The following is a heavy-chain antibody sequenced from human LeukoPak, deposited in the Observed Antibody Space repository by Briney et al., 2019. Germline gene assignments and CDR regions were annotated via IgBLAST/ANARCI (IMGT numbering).Heavy chain of an antibody. J-gene: IGHJ6*02. CDR1: GGSISGGFYY. V-gene: IGHV4-31*03. CDR2: IYYSGST. D-gene: IGHD6-6*01. CDR3: ARFPHRLDRARDKTMDV. Sequence: PSQTLSLTCTVSGGSISGGFYYWTWIRQHPGKGLEWIGYIYYSGSTYYNPSLKSRVTISIDTSKNQFSLKLSSVTAADTAVYYCARFPHRLDRARDKTMDVWGQGTTVTVSS.